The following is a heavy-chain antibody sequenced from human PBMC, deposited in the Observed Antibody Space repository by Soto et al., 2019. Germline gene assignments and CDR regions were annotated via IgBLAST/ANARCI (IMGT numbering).Heavy chain of an antibody. Sequence: GGSLRLSCAASGFTFSSYSMNWVRQAPGKGLEWVSYISSSSSTIYYADSVKGRFTISRDNAKNSLYLQMNSLRAEDTAVYYCARDRYCSGGSCSGGWFDPWDQGTLVTVSS. CDR2: ISSSSSTI. V-gene: IGHV3-48*01. CDR3: ARDRYCSGGSCSGGWFDP. J-gene: IGHJ5*02. CDR1: GFTFSSYS. D-gene: IGHD2-15*01.